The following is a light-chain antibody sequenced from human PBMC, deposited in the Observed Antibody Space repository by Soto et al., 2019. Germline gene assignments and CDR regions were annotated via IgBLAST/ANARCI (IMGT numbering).Light chain of an antibody. CDR1: IANIGAGYA. J-gene: IGLJ2*01. CDR2: DNT. CDR3: QSYDSTLGGL. Sequence: QSVLTQPPSVYGAPGQRVTISCTGSIANIGAGYAVNWYQQFPGTAPKLLIFDNTNRPSGVPDRFSGSKSGTSASLAITGLQAEDEAHYYCQSYDSTLGGLFGGGTKLTVL. V-gene: IGLV1-40*01.